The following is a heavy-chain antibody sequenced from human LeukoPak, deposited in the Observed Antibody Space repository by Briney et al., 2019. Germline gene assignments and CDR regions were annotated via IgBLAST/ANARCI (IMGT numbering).Heavy chain of an antibody. V-gene: IGHV3-11*04. D-gene: IGHD3-10*01. J-gene: IGHJ6*03. CDR2: ISSSGSTI. CDR3: ARASYGSGSFLYYYYYMDV. CDR1: GFTFSDYY. Sequence: SGGSLRLSCAASGFTFSDYYMSWIRQAPGKGLEWVSYISSSGSTIYYADSVKGRFTISRDNAKNSLYLQMNSLRAEDTAVYYCARASYGSGSFLYYYYYMDVWGKGTTVTVSS.